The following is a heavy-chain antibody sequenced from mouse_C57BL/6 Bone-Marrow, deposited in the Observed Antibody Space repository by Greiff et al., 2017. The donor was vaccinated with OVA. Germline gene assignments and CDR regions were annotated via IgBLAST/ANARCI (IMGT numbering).Heavy chain of an antibody. J-gene: IGHJ3*01. CDR2: ISRGGDYI. CDR1: GFTFSSYA. V-gene: IGHV5-9-1*02. D-gene: IGHD3-3*01. CDR3: TRGGLGPFAY. Sequence: EVKVVESGEGLVKPGGSLKLSCAASGFTFSSYAMSWVRQTPEKRLEWVAYISRGGDYIYYADTVKGRFTISRDKARNTLYLHMRSLKSEDTAMYYCTRGGLGPFAYWGQGTLVTVSA.